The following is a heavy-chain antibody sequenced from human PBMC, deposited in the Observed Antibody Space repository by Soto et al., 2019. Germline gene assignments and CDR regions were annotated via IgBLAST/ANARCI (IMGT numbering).Heavy chain of an antibody. J-gene: IGHJ6*02. Sequence: QVQLVQSGAEVKKPGSSVKVSCKAIGGTFTTYAITWVRQAPGQGLEWMGESTPILDRLVYAPRVLGRLTMTADDSTTMAYMESSTLRTDDTAVYYCARETPVFELTRRALPPEVWRQGTAVTVSS. V-gene: IGHV1-69*01. CDR3: ARETPVFELTRRALPPEV. CDR2: STPILDRL. D-gene: IGHD3-3*01. CDR1: GGTFTTYA.